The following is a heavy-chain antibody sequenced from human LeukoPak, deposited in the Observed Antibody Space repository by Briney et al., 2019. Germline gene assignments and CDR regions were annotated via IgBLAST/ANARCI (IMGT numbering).Heavy chain of an antibody. CDR1: GFTFSSNG. CDR2: IWYDGSKQ. Sequence: GRSLRLSSAASGFTFSSNGMHWVRQAPGKGLEWVAVIWYDGSKQHYGDSVKGRFTISRDNSKNTLYLQMNSLRAEDTAVYYCARDLLALYDSSGFAGAFDIWGQGAMVTVSS. V-gene: IGHV3-33*01. CDR3: ARDLLALYDSSGFAGAFDI. J-gene: IGHJ3*02. D-gene: IGHD3-22*01.